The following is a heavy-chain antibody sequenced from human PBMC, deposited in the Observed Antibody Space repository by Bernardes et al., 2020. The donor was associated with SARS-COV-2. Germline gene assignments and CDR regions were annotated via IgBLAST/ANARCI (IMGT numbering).Heavy chain of an antibody. Sequence: GGSLRLSCAASGFTFSSYGMHWVRQAPGKGLEWVAVISYDGSNKYYADSVKGRFTISRDNSKNTLYLQMNSLRAEDTAVYYCAKDLKYYDILTGYYPRNYYYYYYGMDVWGQGTTVTVSS. J-gene: IGHJ6*02. CDR1: GFTFSSYG. V-gene: IGHV3-30*18. CDR2: ISYDGSNK. D-gene: IGHD3-9*01. CDR3: AKDLKYYDILTGYYPRNYYYYYYGMDV.